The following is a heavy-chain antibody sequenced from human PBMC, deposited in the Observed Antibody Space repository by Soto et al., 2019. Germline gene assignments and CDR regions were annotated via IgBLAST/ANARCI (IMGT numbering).Heavy chain of an antibody. Sequence: GESLKISCKGSGYSFTSYWITWVRQIPGKGLEWMGMIDLSYSHTYNRPSLEGHVTISTYKSINTAYLQWSSLTTSDTAMYYCARASAYCSGGSCTGSFDPWGQGTLVTVSS. V-gene: IGHV5-10-1*01. D-gene: IGHD2-15*01. J-gene: IGHJ5*02. CDR3: ARASAYCSGGSCTGSFDP. CDR1: GYSFTSYW. CDR2: IDLSYSHT.